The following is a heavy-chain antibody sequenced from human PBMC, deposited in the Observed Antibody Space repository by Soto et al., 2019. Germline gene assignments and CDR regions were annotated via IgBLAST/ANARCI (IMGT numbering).Heavy chain of an antibody. D-gene: IGHD2-21*02. V-gene: IGHV5-51*01. CDR3: ARRVVVTAEKYFYDY. CDR2: IYPGDSDT. J-gene: IGHJ4*02. Sequence: GESLKISCKASGYNFPNYWIGWVRQMPGKGLDWMGIIYPGDSDTRYSPSFQGQVTISADKSISTAYLQWSSLKASDTAIYYCARRVVVTAEKYFYDYRGQGTLVTVSS. CDR1: GYNFPNYW.